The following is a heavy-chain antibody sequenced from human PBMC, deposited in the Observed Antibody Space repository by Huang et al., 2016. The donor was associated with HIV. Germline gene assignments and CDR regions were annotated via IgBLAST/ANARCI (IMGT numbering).Heavy chain of an antibody. V-gene: IGHV1-8*01. CDR1: GYTFTSSE. CDR3: ARGFGSDYYFDAFDM. CDR2: VKPKSGNV. D-gene: IGHD3-10*01. J-gene: IGHJ3*02. Sequence: QTQLAQSGAEVMKPGALVKVSCQASGYTFTSSEVNWVRQAAGQGLGWMGWVKPKSGNVGYAKKFQGRVSIMRDTSTKTAYVEVTSLRSKYTAVYYCARGFGSDYYFDAFDMWGQGTMVTVSS.